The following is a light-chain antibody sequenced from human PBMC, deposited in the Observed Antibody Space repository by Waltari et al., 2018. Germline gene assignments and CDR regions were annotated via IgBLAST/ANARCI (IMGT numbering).Light chain of an antibody. CDR3: QKYESLPAT. J-gene: IGKJ1*01. Sequence: EIVLTQSPGTLSLSPGERATLSCRASQSICIYLAWYQQKPGQAPRLLMYHASSRATGIPDRFSGSGSGTDFSLTISRLEPEDFAVYYCQKYESLPATFGQGTKVEIK. CDR2: HAS. V-gene: IGKV3-20*01. CDR1: QSICIY.